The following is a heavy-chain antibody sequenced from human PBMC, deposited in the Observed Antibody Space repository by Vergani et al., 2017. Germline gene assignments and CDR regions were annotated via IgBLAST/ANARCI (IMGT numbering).Heavy chain of an antibody. Sequence: QVQLVQSGAEVKKPGSSVKVSCKASGGTFSSYAISWVRQAPGQGLEWMGWISAYNGNTNYAQKLQGRVTMTIDTSTTTAYMELRSLRSDDTAVYYCARAVRGGAVAGNVWGQGTLVTVSS. CDR1: GGTFSSYA. V-gene: IGHV1-18*01. CDR2: ISAYNGNT. D-gene: IGHD6-19*01. CDR3: ARAVRGGAVAGNV. J-gene: IGHJ4*02.